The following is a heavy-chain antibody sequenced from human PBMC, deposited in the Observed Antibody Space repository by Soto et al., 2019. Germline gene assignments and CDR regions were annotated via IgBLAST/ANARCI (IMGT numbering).Heavy chain of an antibody. CDR1: GGTFSRYT. D-gene: IGHD3-10*01. Sequence: QVQLVQSGAEVKKPGSSVKVSCKASGGTFSRYTINWVRQAPGQGLEWMGRIIPIAAIANYTQKFQGRVTITVDKSSTTAYSELSSLRSDDTAVYYCARGSTIVRGAPSWFDPRGQGTLVTVSS. J-gene: IGHJ5*02. V-gene: IGHV1-69*02. CDR3: ARGSTIVRGAPSWFDP. CDR2: IIPIAAIA.